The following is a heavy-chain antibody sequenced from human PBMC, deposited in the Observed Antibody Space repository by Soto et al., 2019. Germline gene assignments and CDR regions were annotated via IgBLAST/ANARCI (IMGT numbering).Heavy chain of an antibody. D-gene: IGHD1-26*01. CDR1: GGTFSSYA. CDR3: ARVGSGSYSAYDAFDI. CDR2: IIPIFGTA. V-gene: IGHV1-69*13. Sequence: SVKVSCKASGGTFSSYAISWVRQAPGQGLEWVGGIIPIFGTANYAQKFQGRVTITADESTSTAYMELSSLRSEDTAVYYCARVGSGSYSAYDAFDIWGQGTMVTVSS. J-gene: IGHJ3*02.